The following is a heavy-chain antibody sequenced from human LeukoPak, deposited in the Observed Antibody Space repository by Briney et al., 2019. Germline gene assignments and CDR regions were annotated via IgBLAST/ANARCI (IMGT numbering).Heavy chain of an antibody. CDR2: IIPIFGTA. CDR3: ARDCSSTSCLASHYNYGMDV. Sequence: GASVKVSCKASGGTFSSYAISWVRQAPGQGLEWMGGIIPIFGTANYAQKFQGRVTITADESTSTAYMELSSLRSEDTAVYFCARDCSSTSCLASHYNYGMDVWGQGTTVTVSS. J-gene: IGHJ6*02. V-gene: IGHV1-69*13. D-gene: IGHD2-2*01. CDR1: GGTFSSYA.